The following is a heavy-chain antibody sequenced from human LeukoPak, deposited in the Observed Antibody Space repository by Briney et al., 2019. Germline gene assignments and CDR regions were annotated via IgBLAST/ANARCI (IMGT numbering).Heavy chain of an antibody. V-gene: IGHV1-69*06. Sequence: GASVKVSCKASGGTFSSYAISWVRQAPGQGLEWMGGIIPIFGTANYAQKFQGRVTMTEDTSTDTAYMELSSLRSEDTAVYYCATAVVDGSGLYYFDYWGQGTLVTVSS. CDR1: GGTFSSYA. CDR3: ATAVVDGSGLYYFDY. J-gene: IGHJ4*02. CDR2: IIPIFGTA. D-gene: IGHD3-10*01.